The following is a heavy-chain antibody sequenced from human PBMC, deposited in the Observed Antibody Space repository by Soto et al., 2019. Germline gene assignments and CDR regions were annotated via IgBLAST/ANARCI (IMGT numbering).Heavy chain of an antibody. Sequence: GGSLRLSCAASGFTVSSNYMSWVRQAPGKGLEWVSVIYSGGSTYYADSGKGRFTISRDNSKNTLYLQMNSLRAEDTAVYYGARGNGYNWNAGYCMDVWGKGTTVTVSS. D-gene: IGHD1-1*01. J-gene: IGHJ6*03. V-gene: IGHV3-66*01. CDR2: IYSGGST. CDR3: ARGNGYNWNAGYCMDV. CDR1: GFTVSSNY.